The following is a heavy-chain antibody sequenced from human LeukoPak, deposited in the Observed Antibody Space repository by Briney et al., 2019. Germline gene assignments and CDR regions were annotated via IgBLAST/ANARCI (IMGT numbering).Heavy chain of an antibody. CDR1: GDSVSSKSAA. D-gene: IGHD6-13*01. J-gene: IGHJ4*02. V-gene: IGHV6-1*01. CDR3: AREKFVFIAAAGAFDY. Sequence: SQTLSLTCAISGDSVSSKSAAWNWIRQSPSRGLEWLGRTYYRSKWYNDYAVSVKSRMTINPDTSKNQFSLQLNSVTPEDTAVYYCAREKFVFIAAAGAFDYWGQGTLDTVSS. CDR2: TYYRSKWYN.